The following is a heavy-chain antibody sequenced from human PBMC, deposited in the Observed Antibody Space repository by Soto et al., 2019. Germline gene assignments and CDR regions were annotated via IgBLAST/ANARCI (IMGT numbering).Heavy chain of an antibody. J-gene: IGHJ5*02. CDR1: GGSISSGGYY. CDR2: IYYSGST. CDR3: ARAHTIFGVVNWFDP. V-gene: IGHV4-31*03. Sequence: SETLSLTCTVSGGSISSGGYYWSWIRQHPGKGLEWIGYIYYSGSTYYNPSLKSRVTISVDTSKNQFSLKLSSVTAADTAVYYCARAHTIFGVVNWFDPWGQGTLVTVSS. D-gene: IGHD3-3*01.